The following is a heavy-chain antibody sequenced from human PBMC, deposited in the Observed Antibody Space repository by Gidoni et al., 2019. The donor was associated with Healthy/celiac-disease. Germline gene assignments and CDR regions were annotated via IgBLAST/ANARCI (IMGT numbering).Heavy chain of an antibody. J-gene: IGHJ6*03. Sequence: QVQLVQSGAEVKKHGTSVKVSCKASGGTFSSCALNWGRQAPGQGLEWMGGIIPSFGTPNCAQKFQGRVTITADESTSTAYMELSSLRSEDTAVYYCARALRLATPADSVEFYYYYMDVWGKGTTVTVSS. CDR1: GGTFSSCA. D-gene: IGHD3-10*01. CDR3: ARALRLATPADSVEFYYYYMDV. CDR2: IIPSFGTP. V-gene: IGHV1-69*01.